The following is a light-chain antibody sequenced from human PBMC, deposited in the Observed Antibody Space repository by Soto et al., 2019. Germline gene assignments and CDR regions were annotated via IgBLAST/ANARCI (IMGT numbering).Light chain of an antibody. J-gene: IGLJ1*01. Sequence: QSALTQPASVSGSPGQSITISCTGTSSDVGGYNYVSWYQQHPGKAPKLMIYDVSNRPSGVSNRFSGSKSGNTASLTISGLQAEDEVDYYCSSYTSSRTRCVFGAGTKLTVL. CDR1: SSDVGGYNY. CDR3: SSYTSSRTRCV. CDR2: DVS. V-gene: IGLV2-14*01.